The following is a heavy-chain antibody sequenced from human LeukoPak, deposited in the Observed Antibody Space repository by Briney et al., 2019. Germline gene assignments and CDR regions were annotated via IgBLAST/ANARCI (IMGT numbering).Heavy chain of an antibody. CDR1: GYTFTNYD. J-gene: IGHJ4*02. CDR3: ARDASYSSGCVY. V-gene: IGHV1-69*06. CDR2: IIPIFGTA. Sequence: SVTVSCKASGYTFTNYDISWVRQAPGQGLERMGGIIPIFGTANYAQKFQGRVTITADKSTSTAYMELSSLRSEDTAVYYCARDASYSSGCVYWGQGTLVTVSS. D-gene: IGHD6-19*01.